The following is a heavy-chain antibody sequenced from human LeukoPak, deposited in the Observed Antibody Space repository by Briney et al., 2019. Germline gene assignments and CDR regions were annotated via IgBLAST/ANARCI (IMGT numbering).Heavy chain of an antibody. CDR1: GFTFSNAW. J-gene: IGHJ4*02. Sequence: GGSLRLSCAASGFTFSNAWMSWVRQAPGKGLEWVSSISSSSSYIYYADSVKGRFTISRDNAKNSLYLQMNSLRAEDTAVYYCARDLKGMVRGLIDYWGQGTLVTVSS. CDR3: ARDLKGMVRGLIDY. CDR2: ISSSSSYI. V-gene: IGHV3-21*01. D-gene: IGHD3-10*01.